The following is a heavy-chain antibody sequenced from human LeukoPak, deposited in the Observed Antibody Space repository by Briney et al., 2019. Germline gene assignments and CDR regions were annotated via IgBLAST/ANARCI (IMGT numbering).Heavy chain of an antibody. CDR3: ARRAGGYSHPYDY. V-gene: IGHV3-53*01. CDR2: IYSDNT. Sequence: GGSLRLSCTVSGFTVSTNSMSWVRQAPGKGLEWVSFIYSDNTHYSDSVKGRFTISRDNSKNTLYLQMNSLRAEDTAVYYCARRAGGYSHPYDYWGQGILVTVSS. D-gene: IGHD4-23*01. CDR1: GFTVSTNS. J-gene: IGHJ4*02.